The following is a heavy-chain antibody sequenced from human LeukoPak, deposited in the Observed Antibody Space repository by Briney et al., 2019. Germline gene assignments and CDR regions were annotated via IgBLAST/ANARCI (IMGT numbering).Heavy chain of an antibody. Sequence: GGSLRLSCAASGFSFSTNSMHWVRQAPGKGLEWVAGLSYDGSNQYYSDSVKGRFSVSRDNSNNTLYLQMHSLRPEDTALYYCARGNHGSAGTYFDSWGQGTLVTVSS. CDR3: ARGNHGSAGTYFDS. V-gene: IGHV3-30-3*01. CDR2: LSYDGSNQ. CDR1: GFSFSTNS. D-gene: IGHD3-10*01. J-gene: IGHJ4*02.